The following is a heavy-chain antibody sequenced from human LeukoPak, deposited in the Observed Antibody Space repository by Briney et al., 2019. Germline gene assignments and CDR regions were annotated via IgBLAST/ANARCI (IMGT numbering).Heavy chain of an antibody. CDR1: GDSISPYV. CDR3: STNGGPYYFNS. CDR2: SVPFFGTA. V-gene: IGHV1-69*05. Sequence: SVEVSCKAPGDSISPYVISWVRQAPGLGLEWMGGSVPFFGTAHYAPKFQGRVTLTRDDSTSSAYMELNSLRYDDTAVYFCSTNGGPYYFNSWGQGTQVTVSS. J-gene: IGHJ4*02. D-gene: IGHD6-25*01.